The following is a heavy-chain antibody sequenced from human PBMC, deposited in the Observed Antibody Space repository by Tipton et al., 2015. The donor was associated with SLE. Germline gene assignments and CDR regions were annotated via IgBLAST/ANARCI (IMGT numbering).Heavy chain of an antibody. V-gene: IGHV4-61*09. J-gene: IGHJ4*02. CDR3: ARRSPLQVYDY. Sequence: TLSLTCVVSGGSISSDGSYWSWVRQPAGKGLQWIGHIDHSGRPYYNPSLKSRVTISRDTSQNQFSLTLTSVTAADTAVYYCARRSPLQVYDYWGQGTLVTVSS. CDR2: IDHSGRP. CDR1: GGSISSDGSY.